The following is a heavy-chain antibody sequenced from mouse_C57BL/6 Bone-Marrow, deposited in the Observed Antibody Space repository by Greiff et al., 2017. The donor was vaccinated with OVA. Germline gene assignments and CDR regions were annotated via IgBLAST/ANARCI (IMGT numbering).Heavy chain of an antibody. D-gene: IGHD1-1*01. J-gene: IGHJ1*03. CDR1: GYTFTSYG. CDR3: ARGDYYGSSYLYWYFDV. Sequence: VHLVESGAELARPGASVKLSCKASGYTFTSYGISWVKQRTGQGLEWIGEIYPRSGNTYYNEKFKGKATLTADKSSSTAYMELRSLTSEDSAVYFCARGDYYGSSYLYWYFDVWGTGTTVTVSS. CDR2: IYPRSGNT. V-gene: IGHV1-81*01.